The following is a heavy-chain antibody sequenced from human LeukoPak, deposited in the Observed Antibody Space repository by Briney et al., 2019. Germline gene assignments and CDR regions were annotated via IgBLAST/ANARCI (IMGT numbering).Heavy chain of an antibody. Sequence: PGGSLRLSCAASGFTFSSYAMNWVRQAPGKGLEWISYISDSSTTIYYADSVKGRFTTSRDNAKNSLHLQMNSLRVEDTAVYYCVRDQGAPDYWGQGTLVTVSS. J-gene: IGHJ4*02. CDR2: ISDSSTTI. V-gene: IGHV3-48*01. CDR1: GFTFSSYA. CDR3: VRDQGAPDY. D-gene: IGHD1-26*01.